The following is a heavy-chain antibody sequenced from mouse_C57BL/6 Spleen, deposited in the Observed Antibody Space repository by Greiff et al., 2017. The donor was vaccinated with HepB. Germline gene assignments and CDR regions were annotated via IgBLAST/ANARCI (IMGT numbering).Heavy chain of an antibody. CDR2: IDPDTGGT. Sequence: QVQLQQSGAELVRPGASVTLSCKASGYTFTDYEMHWVKQTPVHGLEWIGAIDPDTGGTAYNQKFKGKAILTADKSSSTAYMELRSLTSEDSAVYYCTRGAGTRNYFDYWGQGTTLTVSS. CDR1: GYTFTDYE. CDR3: TRGAGTRNYFDY. D-gene: IGHD4-1*01. J-gene: IGHJ2*01. V-gene: IGHV1-15*01.